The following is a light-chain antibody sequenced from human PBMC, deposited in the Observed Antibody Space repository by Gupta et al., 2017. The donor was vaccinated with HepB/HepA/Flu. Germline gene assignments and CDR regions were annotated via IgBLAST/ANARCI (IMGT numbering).Light chain of an antibody. Sequence: QSALTQPRSVSGSPGQSVTISCTGTSSDVGSDNHVSWYQQHPGKAPKLMMFDVTKRPSGVPDRFSGSKSDNTASLTISGLQAEDEADYFCCSYAVTYVDVFGTGTKVTVL. CDR2: DVT. J-gene: IGLJ1*01. CDR1: SSDVGSDNH. V-gene: IGLV2-11*01. CDR3: CSYAVTYVDV.